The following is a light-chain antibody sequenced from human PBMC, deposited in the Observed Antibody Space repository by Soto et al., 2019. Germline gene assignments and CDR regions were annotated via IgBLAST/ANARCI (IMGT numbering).Light chain of an antibody. CDR3: VLYVGSGISV. CDR1: SGSVSTSYY. V-gene: IGLV8-61*01. J-gene: IGLJ2*01. CDR2: STN. Sequence: QTVVTQEPSFSVSPGGTVTLTCGLNSGSVSTSYYPSWYQQTPGQAPRTLIYSTNSRSSGVPDRFSGSSIGNKAALTITGAQSDDESDYYCVLYVGSGISVFGGGTKLTVL.